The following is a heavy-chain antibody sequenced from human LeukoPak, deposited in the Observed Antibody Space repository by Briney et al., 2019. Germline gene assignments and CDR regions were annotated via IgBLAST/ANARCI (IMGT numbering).Heavy chain of an antibody. CDR1: GFTFSNYW. D-gene: IGHD1-26*01. J-gene: IGHJ3*02. CDR2: IKQDGSEK. CDR3: ARSGRGGAFDI. V-gene: IGHV3-7*01. Sequence: GGSLRLSCAASGFTFSNYWMTWVRQAPGKGLEWVAYIKQDGSEKYYVDSVKGRFTISRDNAKNSLYLQMNSLRADDTAVYYCARSGRGGAFDIWGHGTMVTVSS.